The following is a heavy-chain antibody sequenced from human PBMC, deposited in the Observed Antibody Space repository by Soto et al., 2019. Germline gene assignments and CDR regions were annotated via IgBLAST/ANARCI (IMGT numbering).Heavy chain of an antibody. Sequence: ASVKVSCKASGYTFTSYYMHWVRQAPGQGLEWMGIINPSGGSTSYAQKFQGRVTMARDTSTSTVYMELSSLRSEDTAVYYCARVMNWNYRLDYWGQGTLVTVSS. J-gene: IGHJ4*02. CDR3: ARVMNWNYRLDY. D-gene: IGHD1-7*01. CDR2: INPSGGST. CDR1: GYTFTSYY. V-gene: IGHV1-46*03.